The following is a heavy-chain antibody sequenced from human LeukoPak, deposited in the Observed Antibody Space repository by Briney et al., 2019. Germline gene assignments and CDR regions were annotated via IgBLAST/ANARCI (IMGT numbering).Heavy chain of an antibody. CDR1: GYTFTGYY. CDR2: ISAYNGNT. D-gene: IGHD1-26*01. Sequence: ASVKVSCKASGYTFTGYYMHWVRQAPGQGLEWMGWISAYNGNTNYAQKLQGRVTMTTDTSTSTAYMELRSLRSDDTAVYYCASESGSYPNHAFDIWGQGTMVTVSS. V-gene: IGHV1-18*04. J-gene: IGHJ3*02. CDR3: ASESGSYPNHAFDI.